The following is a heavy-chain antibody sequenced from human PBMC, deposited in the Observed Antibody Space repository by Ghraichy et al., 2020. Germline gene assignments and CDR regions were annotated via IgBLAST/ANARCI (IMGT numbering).Heavy chain of an antibody. Sequence: SETLSLTCTVSGGSISSGGYYWSWIRQHPGKGLEWIGYIYYSGSTYYNPSLKSRVTISVDTSKNQFSLKLSSVTAADTAVYYCARDHASSYYYYMDVWGKGTTVTVSS. CDR1: GGSISSGGYY. CDR3: ARDHASSYYYYMDV. J-gene: IGHJ6*03. V-gene: IGHV4-31*03. CDR2: IYYSGST.